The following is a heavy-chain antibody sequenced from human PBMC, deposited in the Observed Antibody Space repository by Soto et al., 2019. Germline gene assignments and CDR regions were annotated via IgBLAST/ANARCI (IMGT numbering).Heavy chain of an antibody. D-gene: IGHD1-26*01. CDR3: VTVNLVGAAYYFDY. V-gene: IGHV4-30-4*01. CDR2: VYYSGTT. J-gene: IGHJ4*02. Sequence: SETLSLTCTVSGGSIRNGDYYWGWIRQPPGKGLEWIGYVYYSGTTYSHPSLNSRVSISVDTSENQFSLRLTSVTAADTAVYYCVTVNLVGAAYYFDYWGPGTLVTV. CDR1: GGSIRNGDYY.